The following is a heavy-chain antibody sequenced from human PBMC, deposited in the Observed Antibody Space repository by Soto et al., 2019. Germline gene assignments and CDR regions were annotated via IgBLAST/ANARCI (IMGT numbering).Heavy chain of an antibody. Sequence: QVQLVESGGGVVQPGRSLRLSCAMSGVSVSTYGMHWVRQAPGKGPEWLAAITYDGSGKYYADSVKGRFTISRDNSKNTLYIQMDRLRPEDTAVYYCVTALRRGDYLGMVEVYYWGQGTLATVSS. CDR1: GVSVSTYG. D-gene: IGHD2-8*01. CDR3: VTALRRGDYLGMVEVYY. J-gene: IGHJ4*02. V-gene: IGHV3-30*03. CDR2: ITYDGSGK.